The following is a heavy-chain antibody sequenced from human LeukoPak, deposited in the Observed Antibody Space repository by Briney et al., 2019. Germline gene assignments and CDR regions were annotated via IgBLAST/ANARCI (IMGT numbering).Heavy chain of an antibody. CDR1: GFDFSTYS. Sequence: GGSLGLSCAASGFDFSTYSMNWVRQAPGKGLEWVSYISSRSATIYYADSVKGRFTISRDNAKNSLYLQMNSLRAEDTAVYYCAELGITMIGGVWGKGTTVTISS. V-gene: IGHV3-48*01. CDR3: AELGITMIGGV. J-gene: IGHJ6*04. CDR2: ISSRSATI. D-gene: IGHD3-10*02.